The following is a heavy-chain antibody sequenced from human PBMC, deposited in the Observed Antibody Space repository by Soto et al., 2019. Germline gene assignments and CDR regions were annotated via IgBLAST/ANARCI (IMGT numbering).Heavy chain of an antibody. V-gene: IGHV1-69*02. J-gene: IGHJ4*02. Sequence: SVKVSCKASGATFSSYTFSCARHAPGQGFEWLGRLIPVLDVANYAQKFQDRVTLTADKSKSTVYLQMNSLRAEDTAIYYCAKIPAIYSNYVYYFDFWGQGTLVTVSS. CDR3: AKIPAIYSNYVYYFDF. CDR1: GATFSSYT. D-gene: IGHD4-4*01. CDR2: LIPVLDVA.